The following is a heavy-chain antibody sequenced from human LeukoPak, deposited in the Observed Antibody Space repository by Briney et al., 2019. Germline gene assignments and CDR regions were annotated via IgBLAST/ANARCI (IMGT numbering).Heavy chain of an antibody. CDR2: INHSGST. Sequence: SETLSLTCAVYGGSFSGYYWSWIRQRPGKGLEWIGEINHSGSTNYNPSLTSRVTISVDTSKNQFSLKLSSVTAADTAVYYCARAQPPCDAFDIWGQGTMVTVSS. D-gene: IGHD2-2*01. CDR1: GGSFSGYY. V-gene: IGHV4-34*01. J-gene: IGHJ3*02. CDR3: ARAQPPCDAFDI.